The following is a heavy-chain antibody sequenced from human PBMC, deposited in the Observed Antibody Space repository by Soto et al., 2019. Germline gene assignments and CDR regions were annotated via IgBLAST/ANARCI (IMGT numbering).Heavy chain of an antibody. J-gene: IGHJ5*02. CDR3: ERHRARNWFDP. Sequence: PSKTLSLTCIVSGGSISSSSYYWGWIRQPPGKGLEWIGNIYYSVSTYYNPSLKSRVTISVDTSKNQFSLKLSSVTAADTAVFYCERHRARNWFDPWGQGTLVTGSS. CDR2: IYYSVST. V-gene: IGHV4-39*01. CDR1: GGSISSSSYY. D-gene: IGHD6-6*01.